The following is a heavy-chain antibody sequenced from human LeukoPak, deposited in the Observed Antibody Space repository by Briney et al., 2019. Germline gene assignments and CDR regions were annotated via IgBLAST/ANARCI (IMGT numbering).Heavy chain of an antibody. J-gene: IGHJ5*02. D-gene: IGHD2-15*01. CDR2: FYYSGST. Sequence: SETLSLTCTVSGGSISSRPYCWGWIRQPPGKGLEWLGSFYYSGSTYYKPSLKSRVTISVDTSKNQLSLQLNSVTPEDTAVYYCVRSGYCSGGNCYLNWFDTWGQGTLVTVSS. V-gene: IGHV4-39*01. CDR1: GGSISSRPYC. CDR3: VRSGYCSGGNCYLNWFDT.